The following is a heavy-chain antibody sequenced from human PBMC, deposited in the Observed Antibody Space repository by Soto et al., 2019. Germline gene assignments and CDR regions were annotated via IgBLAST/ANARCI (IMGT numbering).Heavy chain of an antibody. Sequence: SVELCCKAPGGTFSSCSRWWARQAPGQGLEWMGGIIPVFGTAKYAQKFQGRVTMTRDTSASTAYMELSSLRSEDTAVYYCARDSPGISTSFNWFDPWGQGTLVTSPQ. CDR3: ARDSPGISTSFNWFDP. CDR2: IIPVFGTA. V-gene: IGHV1-69*05. D-gene: IGHD2-2*01. CDR1: GGTFSSCS. J-gene: IGHJ5*02.